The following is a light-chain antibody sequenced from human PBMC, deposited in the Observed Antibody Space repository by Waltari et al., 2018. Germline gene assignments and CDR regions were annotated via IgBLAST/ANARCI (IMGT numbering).Light chain of an antibody. CDR3: CSYAGTTSWV. CDR1: SDDVGGYNL. CDR2: EVH. Sequence: QSALTQPASVSGSPGQSITISCTGTSDDVGGYNLVSWYQQSSGKAPKLIIYEVHKRPPGVSSRFSASRSGNTASLPISGLQSEDEANYYCCSYAGTTSWVFGGGTKVTVL. V-gene: IGLV2-23*02. J-gene: IGLJ3*02.